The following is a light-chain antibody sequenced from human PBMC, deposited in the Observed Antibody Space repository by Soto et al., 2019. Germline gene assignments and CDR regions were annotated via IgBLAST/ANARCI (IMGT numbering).Light chain of an antibody. Sequence: DIQMTQSPPTLSASVGDRVTITCRASQSIDRWLAWYQQKPGKSPKILVYKASTLQSGVPSRFSGSGSGTEFTLTISNLQPDDFATYYCQQYDSYPLAFGGGTKVEIK. CDR3: QQYDSYPLA. V-gene: IGKV1-5*03. CDR2: KAS. J-gene: IGKJ4*01. CDR1: QSIDRW.